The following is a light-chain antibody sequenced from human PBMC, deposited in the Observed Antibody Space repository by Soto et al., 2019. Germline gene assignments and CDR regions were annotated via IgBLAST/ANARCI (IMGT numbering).Light chain of an antibody. CDR2: GAS. CDR1: QTIANKY. Sequence: ESMLTQSPGTLSLSPGDRATLFCRTSQTIANKYFTWYQQKPRQAPRLLIYGASIRATGVPDRFTGGGAGTGFTLTISRLEPEDFAVYYCQQFGTSPPAFTFGQGTKLEI. CDR3: QQFGTSPPAFT. V-gene: IGKV3-20*01. J-gene: IGKJ2*01.